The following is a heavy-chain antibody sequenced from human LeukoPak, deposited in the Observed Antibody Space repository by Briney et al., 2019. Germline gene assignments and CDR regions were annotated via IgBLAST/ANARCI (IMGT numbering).Heavy chain of an antibody. CDR3: AREKQLVLDY. D-gene: IGHD6-6*01. Sequence: ASETLSLTCAVYGGSFSGYYWSWIRQPPGKGLEWIGEINHSGSTNYNPSLKSRVTIPVDTSKNQFSLKLSSVTAADTAVYYCAREKQLVLDYWGQGTLVTVSS. J-gene: IGHJ4*02. V-gene: IGHV4-34*01. CDR1: GGSFSGYY. CDR2: INHSGST.